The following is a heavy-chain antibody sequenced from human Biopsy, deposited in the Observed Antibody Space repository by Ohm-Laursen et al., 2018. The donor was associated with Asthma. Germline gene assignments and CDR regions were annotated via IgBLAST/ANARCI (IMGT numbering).Heavy chain of an antibody. J-gene: IGHJ4*02. Sequence: ASVKVSCKISGYSLTDLSTHWVRQAPGQGLEWMGGHDHEEGGTVNARRFQGRVTMTEDTSTDTAYMELSSLSSDDTAVYYCASDFPKDYVRYNFQFWGQRTLVTVSS. V-gene: IGHV1-24*01. CDR1: GYSLTDLS. D-gene: IGHD4-17*01. CDR2: HDHEEGGT. CDR3: ASDFPKDYVRYNFQF.